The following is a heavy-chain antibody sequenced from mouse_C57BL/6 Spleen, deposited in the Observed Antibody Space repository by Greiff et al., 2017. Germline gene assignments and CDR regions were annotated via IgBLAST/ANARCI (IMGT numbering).Heavy chain of an antibody. J-gene: IGHJ1*03. CDR2: ISSGGSYT. CDR1: GFTFSSYG. Sequence: EVKLVESGGDLVKPGGSLKLSCAASGFTFSSYGMSWVRQTPDKRLEWVATISSGGSYTYYPDSVKGRFTISIDNAKNTLYLQMSSLKSEDTAMYYCARLVATPWYFDVWGTGTTVTVSS. D-gene: IGHD1-1*01. V-gene: IGHV5-6*01. CDR3: ARLVATPWYFDV.